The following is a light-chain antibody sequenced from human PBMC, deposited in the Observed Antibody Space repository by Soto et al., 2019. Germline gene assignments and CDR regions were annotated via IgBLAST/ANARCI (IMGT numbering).Light chain of an antibody. CDR1: SSDVGAYKY. Sequence: QSVLTQPSSGSGFPGQSITISYTGTSSDVGAYKYVSWYQHHPGKVPQLMIYDVSNRPSGVSDRFSGSKSGNTASLTISGLQAEDEADYYCSSYTSSNTYVFGTGTKVTVL. CDR3: SSYTSSNTYV. CDR2: DVS. V-gene: IGLV2-14*03. J-gene: IGLJ1*01.